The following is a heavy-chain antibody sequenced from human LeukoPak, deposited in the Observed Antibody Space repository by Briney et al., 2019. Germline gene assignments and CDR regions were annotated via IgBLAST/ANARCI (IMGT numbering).Heavy chain of an antibody. Sequence: SSETLSLTCTVSGGSISSGSYYWSWIRQPPGKGLEWIGYIYYSGSTNYNPSLKSRVTISVDTSKNQFSLKLSSVTAADTAVYYCASGYYGSGSYYGDNYYYYYYMDVWGKGTTVTISS. V-gene: IGHV4-61*01. D-gene: IGHD3-10*01. CDR3: ASGYYGSGSYYGDNYYYYYYMDV. CDR1: GGSISSGSYY. CDR2: IYYSGST. J-gene: IGHJ6*03.